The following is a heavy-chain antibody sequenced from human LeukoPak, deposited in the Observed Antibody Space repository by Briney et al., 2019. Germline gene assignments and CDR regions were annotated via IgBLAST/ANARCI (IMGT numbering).Heavy chain of an antibody. V-gene: IGHV1-69*02. D-gene: IGHD6-19*01. Sequence: SVKVSCKASGGTVNSYSISWVRQAPGPGLEWVGRIIPILGIANYAQKFQGRVTITADKSTSTAYMELNSLRSEDTAVYYCARGPLAVPDYWGQGTLVTVSS. CDR1: GGTVNSYS. CDR3: ARGPLAVPDY. J-gene: IGHJ4*02. CDR2: IIPILGIA.